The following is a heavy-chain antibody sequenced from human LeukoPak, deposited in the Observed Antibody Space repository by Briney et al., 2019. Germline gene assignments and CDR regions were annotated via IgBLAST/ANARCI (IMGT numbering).Heavy chain of an antibody. D-gene: IGHD2-15*01. CDR1: GDTFITYT. CDR2: IIPSLDIS. J-gene: IGHJ4*02. Sequence: ASEKVSCKASGDTFITYTFSWVRQAPGQGLEWMGRIIPSLDISNYAQKFQGRVTLSADKATTTTYMELTSLRSEDTAIYYCARDHCSPGTCLGGHWGQGTLVTVSS. V-gene: IGHV1-69*04. CDR3: ARDHCSPGTCLGGH.